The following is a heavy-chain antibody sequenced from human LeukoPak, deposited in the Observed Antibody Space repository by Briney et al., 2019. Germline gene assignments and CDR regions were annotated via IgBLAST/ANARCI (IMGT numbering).Heavy chain of an antibody. V-gene: IGHV3-30*02. Sequence: PGGSLRLSCAASGFTFSSYGMHWVRQAPGKGLEWVSFIRDDGSNKYYADSVKGRFTISRDNSKNTLYLQMNSLRAEDTAVYYCAKDYGDYGSGSSFDYWGQGTLVTVSS. CDR1: GFTFSSYG. CDR3: AKDYGDYGSGSSFDY. J-gene: IGHJ4*02. CDR2: IRDDGSNK. D-gene: IGHD3-10*01.